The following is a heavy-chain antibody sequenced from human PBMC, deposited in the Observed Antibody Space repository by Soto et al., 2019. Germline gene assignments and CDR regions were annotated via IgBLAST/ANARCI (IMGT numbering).Heavy chain of an antibody. D-gene: IGHD4-17*01. V-gene: IGHV3-23*01. Sequence: GGSLRLSCAASGFTFSSYAMSWVRQAPGKGLEWVSASSGSGGSTYYADSVKGRFTISRDNSKNTLYLQMNSLRAEDTAVYYCAKDLSDYGDPPSWFDPWGQGTLVTVSS. CDR1: GFTFSSYA. J-gene: IGHJ5*02. CDR2: SSGSGGST. CDR3: AKDLSDYGDPPSWFDP.